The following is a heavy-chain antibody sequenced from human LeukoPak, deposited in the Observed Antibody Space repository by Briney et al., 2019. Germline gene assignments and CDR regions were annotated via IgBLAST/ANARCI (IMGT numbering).Heavy chain of an antibody. CDR1: VGSISSGSYY. Sequence: PSQTLSLTCTVSVGSISSGSYYWSWIRQHPGRGLEWIGYIYYSGRTYYNPSLKSRVTISVDTSQNQFSLKLSSVTAADTAVYYCARDSSGYYLLDYWGQGNLVTVSS. J-gene: IGHJ4*02. CDR2: IYYSGRT. V-gene: IGHV4-31*03. D-gene: IGHD3-22*01. CDR3: ARDSSGYYLLDY.